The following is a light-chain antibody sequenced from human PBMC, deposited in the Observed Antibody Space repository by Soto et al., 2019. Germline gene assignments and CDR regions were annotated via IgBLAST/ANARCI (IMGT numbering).Light chain of an antibody. CDR2: KAS. J-gene: IGKJ1*01. CDR3: QQYNSYPWT. CDR1: QSISSW. V-gene: IGKV1-5*03. Sequence: IQMTQSPSTLSASVGDIVTITCRASQSISSWLAWYQQKPGKAPKLLIYKASSLESGVPSRFSGSGSGTEFTLTISSLQPDDFATYYCQQYNSYPWTFGQGTKVDIK.